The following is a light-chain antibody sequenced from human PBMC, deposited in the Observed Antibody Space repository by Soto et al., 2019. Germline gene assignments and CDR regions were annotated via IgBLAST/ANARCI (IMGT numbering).Light chain of an antibody. CDR3: QQCHRYLT. CDR1: ESMSNC. V-gene: IGKV1-5*02. Sequence: DIQMTQSPSTLSASLGDIVTIICRASESMSNCLAFSHQTPGKAPKLLIYGASSLQSGVPSRFSGSASGTEFTLTIRSLQPDDIATYYCQQCHRYLTFGQGTKV. J-gene: IGKJ1*01. CDR2: GAS.